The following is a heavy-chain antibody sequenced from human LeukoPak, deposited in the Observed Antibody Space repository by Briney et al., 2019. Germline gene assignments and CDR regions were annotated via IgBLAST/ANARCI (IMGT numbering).Heavy chain of an antibody. CDR3: ARELGGWFDP. Sequence: ASVKVSCKASGYTFTGYYMHWVRQAPGQGLEWMGWISAYNGNTNYAQKLQGRVTMTTDTSTSTAYMELRSLRSDDTAVYYCARELGGWFDPWGQGTLVTVSS. CDR2: ISAYNGNT. V-gene: IGHV1-18*04. D-gene: IGHD3-16*01. J-gene: IGHJ5*02. CDR1: GYTFTGYY.